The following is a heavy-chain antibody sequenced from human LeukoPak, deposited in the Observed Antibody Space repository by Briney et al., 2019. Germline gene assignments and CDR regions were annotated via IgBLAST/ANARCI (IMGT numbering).Heavy chain of an antibody. CDR2: ISSSSSYI. CDR1: GLTVSSNY. D-gene: IGHD4-23*01. Sequence: PGGSLRLSCAASGLTVSSNYMSWVRQAPGKGLEWVSSISSSSSYIYYADSVKGRFTISRDNAKNSLYLQMNSLRAEDTAVYYCARDGDYGGNSDFDYWGQGTLVTVSS. CDR3: ARDGDYGGNSDFDY. J-gene: IGHJ4*02. V-gene: IGHV3-21*01.